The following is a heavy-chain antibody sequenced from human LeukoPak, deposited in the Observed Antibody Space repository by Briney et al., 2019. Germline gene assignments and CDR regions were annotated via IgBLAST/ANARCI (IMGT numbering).Heavy chain of an antibody. CDR2: ICYTGKN. V-gene: IGHV4-59*08. Sequence: SETLSLTCAVSGGSINSHYWGWIRQPPGKGLQWIGDICYTGKNNYNPSLKSRVTISLDTSKDHLSLNLTSVVAADTAIYYCVRRDTGWNYFDYWGQGILVTVSS. CDR1: GGSINSHY. CDR3: VRRDTGWNYFDY. J-gene: IGHJ4*02. D-gene: IGHD6-19*01.